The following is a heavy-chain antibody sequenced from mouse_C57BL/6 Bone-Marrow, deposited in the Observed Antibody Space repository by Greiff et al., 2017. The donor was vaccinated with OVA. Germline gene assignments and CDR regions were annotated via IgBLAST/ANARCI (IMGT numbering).Heavy chain of an antibody. D-gene: IGHD1-1*01. CDR2: IRNKANGYTT. V-gene: IGHV7-3*01. CDR1: GFTFTDYY. Sequence: EVMLVESGGGLVQPGGSLSLSCAASGFTFTDYYMSWVRQPPGKALEWLGFIRNKANGYTTEYSASVKGRFTSSRDNSQSILYLQMNALRAEDSATYYCARYLITTVVAPFDYWGQGTTLTVSS. CDR3: ARYLITTVVAPFDY. J-gene: IGHJ2*01.